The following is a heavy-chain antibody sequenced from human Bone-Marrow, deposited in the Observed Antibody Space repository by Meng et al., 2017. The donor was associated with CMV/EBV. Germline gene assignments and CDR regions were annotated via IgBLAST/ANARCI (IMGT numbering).Heavy chain of an antibody. Sequence: FTGYNMNWERQAPGQGLEWMGWINPNSGGTNYAQKFQGRVTMTRDTSIRTAYMELSRLRSDDTAVYYCARGISRNDYYCSSTSCSFDYWGQGTLVTVSS. CDR3: ARGISRNDYYCSSTSCSFDY. V-gene: IGHV1-2*02. D-gene: IGHD2-2*01. J-gene: IGHJ4*02. CDR2: INPNSGGT. CDR1: FTGYN.